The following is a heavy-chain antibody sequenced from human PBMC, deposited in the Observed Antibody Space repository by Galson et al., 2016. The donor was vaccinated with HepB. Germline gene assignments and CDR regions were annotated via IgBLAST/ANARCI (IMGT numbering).Heavy chain of an antibody. CDR2: ISYDGGKK. CDR1: GFTFNSYG. D-gene: IGHD2-15*01. J-gene: IGHJ4*02. Sequence: SLRLSCAASGFTFNSYGMHWVRQAPGKGLEWVAVISYDGGKKYYADSVKGRFTISRDNSKNTLYLQMNSLRPEDTAVYFCARDPLYCSGGSCIPYYFDYWGQGTPVTVSS. CDR3: ARDPLYCSGGSCIPYYFDY. V-gene: IGHV3-30*03.